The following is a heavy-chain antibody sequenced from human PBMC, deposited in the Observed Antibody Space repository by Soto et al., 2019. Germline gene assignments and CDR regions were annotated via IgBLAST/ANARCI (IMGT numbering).Heavy chain of an antibody. CDR2: IYWDDDK. CDR3: AHCPRFCSGACCYYYYYMDV. CDR1: GFSLNTTGVG. D-gene: IGHD2-15*01. Sequence: QITLKESGPTLVKPTQTLTLTCTFSGFSLNTTGVGVGWIRQPPGKALEWLAFIYWDDDKRYSASLKSRLTITKDTSKNQVVLTMTNMDPVDTGTYYCAHCPRFCSGACCYYYYYMDVWGKGTTVTVS. J-gene: IGHJ6*03. V-gene: IGHV2-5*02.